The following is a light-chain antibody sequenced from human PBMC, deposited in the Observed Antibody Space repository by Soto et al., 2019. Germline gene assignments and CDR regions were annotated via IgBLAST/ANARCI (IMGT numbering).Light chain of an antibody. V-gene: IGKV1-39*01. J-gene: IGKJ1*01. Sequence: DVQMTQSASSLSASVGDRVTITCRASQSISNYLNWYQQKPGKAPNLLIHAASSLQSGVPPRFSGSGSGTDFTLTISSLQPEDFATYYCQQSYSSPWTFGQGTKVDIK. CDR2: AAS. CDR3: QQSYSSPWT. CDR1: QSISNY.